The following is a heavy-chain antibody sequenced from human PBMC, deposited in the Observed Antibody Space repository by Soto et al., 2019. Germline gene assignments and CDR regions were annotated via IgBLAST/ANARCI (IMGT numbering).Heavy chain of an antibody. CDR3: AKTPAMDV. J-gene: IGHJ6*04. CDR2: VYYSGTT. V-gene: IGHV4-39*01. Sequence: QLQLHESGPGLVKPSETLSLTCTVSGDSIRTNSNWGWIRQSPGKGLEWIGSVYYSGTTYYNPSLKTRVTISIDTSKTQISLTLTSLTPADTAVYYCAKTPAMDVWGKGTTVTVSS. CDR1: GDSIRTNSN.